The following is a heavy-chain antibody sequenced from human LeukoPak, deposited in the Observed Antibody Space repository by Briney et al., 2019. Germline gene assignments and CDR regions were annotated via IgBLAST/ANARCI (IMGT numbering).Heavy chain of an antibody. CDR3: ARGEYSSGWLFDY. Sequence: KPSETLSLTCAVYGGSFSGYYWSWIRQPPGKGLEWIGEINHSGSTNYNPSLKSRVTISVDTSKNQFSLKLSSVTAADTAVYYCARGEYSSGWLFDYWGQGTLVTVSS. V-gene: IGHV4-34*01. CDR1: GGSFSGYY. J-gene: IGHJ4*02. D-gene: IGHD6-19*01. CDR2: INHSGST.